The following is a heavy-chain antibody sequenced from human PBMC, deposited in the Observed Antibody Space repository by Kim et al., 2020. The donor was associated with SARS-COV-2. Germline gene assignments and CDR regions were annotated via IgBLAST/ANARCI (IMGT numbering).Heavy chain of an antibody. CDR1: GFTFSSYG. CDR3: AKDPLRYFDWLLPTYGMDV. J-gene: IGHJ6*02. CDR2: ISYDGSNK. V-gene: IGHV3-30*18. Sequence: GGSLRLSCAASGFTFSSYGMHWVRQAPGKGLEWVAVISYDGSNKYYADSVKGRFTISRDNSKNTLYLQMNSLRAEDTAVYYCAKDPLRYFDWLLPTYGMDVWGQGTTVTVSS. D-gene: IGHD3-9*01.